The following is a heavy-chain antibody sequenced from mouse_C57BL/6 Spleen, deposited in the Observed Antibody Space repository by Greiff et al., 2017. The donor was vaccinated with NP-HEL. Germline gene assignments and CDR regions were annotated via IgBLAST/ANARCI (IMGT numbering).Heavy chain of an antibody. CDR1: GYTFTSYW. J-gene: IGHJ1*03. CDR2: IHPNSGST. CDR3: ARFDGLRYFDV. Sequence: VQLQQPGAELVKPGASVKLSCKASGYTFTSYWMHWVKQRPGQGLEWIGMIHPNSGSTNYNEKFKSKATLTVDKSSSTAYMRLSSLTSEDSAVYYCARFDGLRYFDVWGTGTTVTVSS. D-gene: IGHD2-3*01. V-gene: IGHV1-64*01.